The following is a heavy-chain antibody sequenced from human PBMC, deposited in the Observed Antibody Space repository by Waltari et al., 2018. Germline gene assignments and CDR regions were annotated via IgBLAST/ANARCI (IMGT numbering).Heavy chain of an antibody. V-gene: IGHV3-7*01. CDR3: ASLPHPWFRDALFDC. D-gene: IGHD3-10*01. CDR1: GFMFGSYC. Sequence: EVQLVESGGGLVQPGGSRRLSCEASGFMFGSYCMSWVRQAPGKGLEWVANIKLDGSETYYVDSVKGRFTISRDNAKNSLYLQMNSLRVEDTAVYYCASLPHPWFRDALFDCWGQGTLVTVSS. CDR2: IKLDGSET. J-gene: IGHJ4*02.